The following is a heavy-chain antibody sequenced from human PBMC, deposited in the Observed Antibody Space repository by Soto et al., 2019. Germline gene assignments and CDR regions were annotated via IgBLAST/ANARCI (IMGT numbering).Heavy chain of an antibody. CDR3: AKDRLAGGFDY. D-gene: IGHD3-16*01. CDR1: GFTFSNYA. CDR2: VSATAGTT. Sequence: DVQLVDSGGGLVQPGGSLRLSCAASGFTFSNYAMSWVRQAPGKGLEWVSLVSATAGTTYYTDSVKGRFTISRDNSRNTVYLQMDGLIADDTAVYYCAKDRLAGGFDYWGQGTLVTVAS. J-gene: IGHJ4*02. V-gene: IGHV3-23*04.